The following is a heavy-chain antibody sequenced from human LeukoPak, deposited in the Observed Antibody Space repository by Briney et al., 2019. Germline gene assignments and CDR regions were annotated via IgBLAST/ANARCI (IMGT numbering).Heavy chain of an antibody. J-gene: IGHJ4*02. CDR2: IYYSGST. CDR1: GGSISSSSYY. CDR3: ARPNIRYCSGGACSNDGSDY. D-gene: IGHD2-15*01. Sequence: SETLSLTCTVSGGSISSSSYYWGWIRQPPGKGLEWIGSIYYSGSTYYSPSLKRRVTISVDTSKNQFSLKLSSVTAAGTAVYYCARPNIRYCSGGACSNDGSDYWGQGTLVTSSS. V-gene: IGHV4-39*07.